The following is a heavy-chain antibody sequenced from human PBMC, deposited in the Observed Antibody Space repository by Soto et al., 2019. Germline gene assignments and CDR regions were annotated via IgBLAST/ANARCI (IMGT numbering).Heavy chain of an antibody. CDR3: AREFKTLPDH. CDR2: ISSSGDFI. Sequence: EVHLVESGGGLVKPGGSLRLSCAASGFTFSTYTMTWVRQFPGKGLEWVSSISSSGDFIWYSDSVRGRFTISRDNAKKSVFLQMNGVRAGDTAVYYCAREFKTLPDHWGQGTLVTVSS. CDR1: GFTFSTYT. J-gene: IGHJ4*02. V-gene: IGHV3-21*01.